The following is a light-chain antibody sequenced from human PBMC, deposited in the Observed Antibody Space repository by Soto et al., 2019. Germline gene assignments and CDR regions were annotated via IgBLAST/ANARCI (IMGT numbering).Light chain of an antibody. Sequence: EVVLTQSPDTLSLSPGETATLSCRASQTVDRYVAWYQQKVGQAPRLLIYDAYTRATGVGARFTGSGSATDFSLNITRPEAGGFAVYYCQQRGKWPSTFGPGTKVEMK. CDR1: QTVDRY. CDR3: QQRGKWPST. CDR2: DAY. J-gene: IGKJ2*02. V-gene: IGKV3-11*01.